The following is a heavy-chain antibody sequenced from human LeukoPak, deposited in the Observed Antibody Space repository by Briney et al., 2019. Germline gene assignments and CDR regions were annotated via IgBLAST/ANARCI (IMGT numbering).Heavy chain of an antibody. D-gene: IGHD3-22*01. J-gene: IGHJ3*02. Sequence: PGGSLRLSCAASGFTFSSYSMNWVRQAPGKGLEWVSSISSSSSYIYYADSVKGRFTISRDNAKNSLYLQMNSLRAEDMAVYYCARAEYYYDSSGRGAFDIWGQGTMVTVSS. CDR2: ISSSSSYI. CDR3: ARAEYYYDSSGRGAFDI. CDR1: GFTFSSYS. V-gene: IGHV3-21*01.